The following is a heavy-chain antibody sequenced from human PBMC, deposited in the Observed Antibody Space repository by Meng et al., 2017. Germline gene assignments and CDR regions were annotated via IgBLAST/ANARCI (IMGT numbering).Heavy chain of an antibody. CDR1: GYTFSSYA. J-gene: IGHJ5*02. CDR2: INSGNGNT. Sequence: QVQLVTSGAEVKWPGASVKVSCKASGYTFSSYAMHWVRQGPGQRLEWMGWINSGNGNTKYSQKFQGRVTITRDTSASTAYMELSCLRSEDTAVDYCARVLPATIFGVVIDSWFDPWGQGTLVTVSS. CDR3: ARVLPATIFGVVIDSWFDP. V-gene: IGHV1-3*01. D-gene: IGHD3-3*01.